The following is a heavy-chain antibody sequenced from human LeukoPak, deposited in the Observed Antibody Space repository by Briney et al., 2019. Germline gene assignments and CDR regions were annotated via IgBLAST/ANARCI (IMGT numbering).Heavy chain of an antibody. D-gene: IGHD3-9*01. CDR1: GGSISSSSYY. CDR3: ATRGEYYDILTGYYKGTDY. V-gene: IGHV4-39*01. CDR2: IYYSGRT. Sequence: PSETLSLTCTVSGGSISSSSYYWGWIRQPPGKGLEWIGSIYYSGRTYYNPSLKSRVTISVDTSKNQFSLKLSFVTAADTAVYYCATRGEYYDILTGYYKGTDYWGQGTLVTVSS. J-gene: IGHJ4*02.